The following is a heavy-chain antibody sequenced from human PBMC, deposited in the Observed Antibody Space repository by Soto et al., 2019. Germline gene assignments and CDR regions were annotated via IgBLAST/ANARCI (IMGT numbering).Heavy chain of an antibody. CDR1: GGSISSGGYY. CDR3: ASEGYDSSGYYYVDY. J-gene: IGHJ4*02. V-gene: IGHV4-31*03. Sequence: SETLSLTCTVSGGSISSGGYYWSWIRQHPGKGLEWIGYIYYSGSTYYNPSLKSRVTISVDTSKNQFSLKLSSVTAADTAVYHCASEGYDSSGYYYVDYWGQGTLVTVSS. D-gene: IGHD3-22*01. CDR2: IYYSGST.